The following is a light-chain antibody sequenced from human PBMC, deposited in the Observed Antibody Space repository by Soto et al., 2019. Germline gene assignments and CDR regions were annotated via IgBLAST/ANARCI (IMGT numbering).Light chain of an antibody. CDR3: QQYNSYPLT. CDR2: KAS. Sequence: DIQITQSPSTLSAYVGDRVTITCRASQSISSWLAWYQQTKGKAPKLLIYKASSLESGVPSRFRGSGSWTEFTLPLSRLQPDDFETYYCQQYNSYPLTFGGGTKVDIK. V-gene: IGKV1-5*03. CDR1: QSISSW. J-gene: IGKJ4*01.